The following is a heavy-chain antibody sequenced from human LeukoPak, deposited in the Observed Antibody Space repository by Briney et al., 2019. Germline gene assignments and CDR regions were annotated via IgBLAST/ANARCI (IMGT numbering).Heavy chain of an antibody. Sequence: GGSLRLSCATSGFTFSTYWMSWVRQAPGKGLEWVANIKQDGSETYYADSVKGRFTIFRDNAKNSLYLQMDSLRVEDTAVYYCANGDGFDYWGQGTLVIVSA. J-gene: IGHJ4*02. CDR2: IKQDGSET. V-gene: IGHV3-7*01. CDR3: ANGDGFDY. D-gene: IGHD5-24*01. CDR1: GFTFSTYW.